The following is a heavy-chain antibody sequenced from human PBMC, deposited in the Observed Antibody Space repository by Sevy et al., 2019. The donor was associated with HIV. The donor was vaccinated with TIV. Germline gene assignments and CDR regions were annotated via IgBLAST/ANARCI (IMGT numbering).Heavy chain of an antibody. CDR2: IKQDGSEK. J-gene: IGHJ3*02. CDR3: ARHWWNHDAFDI. CDR1: GFTFSSYW. D-gene: IGHD1-1*01. V-gene: IGHV3-7*01. Sequence: GGSLRLSCAASGFTFSSYWMSWVRQAPGKGLEWVANIKQDGSEKYYVDSVKGRFTISGDYAKNSLYLQMNSLGAEDTAVYYCARHWWNHDAFDIWGQGTMVTVSS.